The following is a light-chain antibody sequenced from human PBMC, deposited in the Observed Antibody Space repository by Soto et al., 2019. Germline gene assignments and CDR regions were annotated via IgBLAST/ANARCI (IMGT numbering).Light chain of an antibody. V-gene: IGLV3-21*02. CDR3: QVWHSDDHHYV. J-gene: IGLJ1*01. Sequence: SYELTQPPSVSVAPGQTATITCEGKRIGFKSVNWYQQEPGQAPVLVVYDDTARPSGVPARFSASSSGNTATLTISRVEAGDEADYYCQVWHSDDHHYVFGTGTKVTVL. CDR2: DDT. CDR1: RIGFKS.